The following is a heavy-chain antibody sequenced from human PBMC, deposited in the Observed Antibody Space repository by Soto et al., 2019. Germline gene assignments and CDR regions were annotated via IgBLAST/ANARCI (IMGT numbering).Heavy chain of an antibody. D-gene: IGHD3-16*02. CDR2: LNAGNSNR. Sequence: GASVKVSCKASGYTFTNNAIYWVRQAPGQRLEWLGWLNAGNSNREYSQKFQGRIIMTKDTSASTAYMELSSLISEDTAVYYCARGYDFVWGSYRSDAFDIWG. CDR3: ARGYDFVWGSYRSDAFDI. CDR1: GYTFTNNA. J-gene: IGHJ3*02. V-gene: IGHV1-3*01.